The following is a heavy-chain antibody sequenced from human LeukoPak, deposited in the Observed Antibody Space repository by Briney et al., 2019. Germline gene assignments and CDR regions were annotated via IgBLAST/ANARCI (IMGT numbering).Heavy chain of an antibody. V-gene: IGHV4-59*01. CDR2: IYYSGST. J-gene: IGHJ6*03. D-gene: IGHD3-3*01. CDR1: GGSISSYY. Sequence: SETLSLTCTVSGGSISSYYWSWIRQPPGKGLEWIGYIYYSGSTNYNPSLKSRVTISVDTSKNQFSLKLSSVTAADTAVYYCARDRGYDFWSVLGDYYYYYYMDVWGKGTKVTVSS. CDR3: ARDRGYDFWSVLGDYYYYYYMDV.